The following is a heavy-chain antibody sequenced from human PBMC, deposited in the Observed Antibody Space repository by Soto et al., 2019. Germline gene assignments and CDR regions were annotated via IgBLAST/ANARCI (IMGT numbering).Heavy chain of an antibody. V-gene: IGHV1-18*01. Sequence: GASLKEFCKASCWTLFNLWVSGVPQAPGQGLEWMGWISAYNGNTNYAQKLQGRVTMTTDTSTSTAYMELRSLRSDDTAVYYCARDDYGDQPFQHWGQGTLVTVSS. D-gene: IGHD4-17*01. CDR3: ARDDYGDQPFQH. CDR2: ISAYNGNT. J-gene: IGHJ1*01. CDR1: CWTLFNLW.